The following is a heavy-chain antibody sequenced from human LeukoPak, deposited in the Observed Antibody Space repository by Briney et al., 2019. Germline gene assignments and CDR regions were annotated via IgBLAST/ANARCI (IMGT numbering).Heavy chain of an antibody. D-gene: IGHD3-10*01. V-gene: IGHV4-34*01. CDR1: GGSFSGYY. CDR3: ARARFNYYGGPGYFDY. Sequence: PSETLPLTCAVYGGSFSGYYWSWIRQPPGKGLEWIGEINHSGSTNYNPSLKSRVTISVDTSKNQFSLKLSSVTAADTAVYYCARARFNYYGGPGYFDYWGQGTLVTVSS. J-gene: IGHJ4*02. CDR2: INHSGST.